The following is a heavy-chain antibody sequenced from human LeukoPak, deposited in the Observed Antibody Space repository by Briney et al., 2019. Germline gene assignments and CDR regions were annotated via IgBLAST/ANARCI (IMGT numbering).Heavy chain of an antibody. CDR1: GFSFDDYA. J-gene: IGHJ6*02. CDR3: AKGRGAPYYYGMDV. D-gene: IGHD3-10*01. CDR2: ISWNSGSI. Sequence: GGSLRLSCAASGFSFDDYAMHWVRQAPGKGLEWVSGISWNSGSIGYADSVKGRFTISRDNAKNSLYLQMNSLRAEDTALYYCAKGRGAPYYYGMDVWGQGTTVTVSS. V-gene: IGHV3-9*01.